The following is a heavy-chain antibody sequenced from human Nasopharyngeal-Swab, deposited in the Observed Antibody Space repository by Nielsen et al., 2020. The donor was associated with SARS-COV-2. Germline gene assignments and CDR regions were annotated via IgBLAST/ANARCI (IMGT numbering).Heavy chain of an antibody. Sequence: ASVQVSCKASGYRFTGYYMHWVRQAPGQGLEWMGWINPNSGGTNYAQKFQGRVTMTRDTSISTAYMELSRLRSDDTAVYYCAREKTRSVTIFGVVIAWGQGTLVTVSS. CDR3: AREKTRSVTIFGVVIA. J-gene: IGHJ4*02. CDR2: INPNSGGT. CDR1: GYRFTGYY. D-gene: IGHD3-3*01. V-gene: IGHV1-2*02.